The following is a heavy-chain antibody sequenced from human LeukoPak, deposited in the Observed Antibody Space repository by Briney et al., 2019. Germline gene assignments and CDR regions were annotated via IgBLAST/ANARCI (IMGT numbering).Heavy chain of an antibody. Sequence: ASVTVSCKASGYTFTSYDINWVRQATGQGLEWMGWMNPNSGNTGYAQKFQGRVTMTRNTSISTAYMELSSLRSEDTAVYYCARGGYSSSWYLRYYYYYYMDVWGKGTTVTVSS. CDR2: MNPNSGNT. J-gene: IGHJ6*03. CDR3: ARGGYSSSWYLRYYYYYYMDV. V-gene: IGHV1-8*01. CDR1: GYTFTSYD. D-gene: IGHD6-13*01.